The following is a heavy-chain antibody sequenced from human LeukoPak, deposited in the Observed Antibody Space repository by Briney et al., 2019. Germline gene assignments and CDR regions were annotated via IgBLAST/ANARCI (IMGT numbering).Heavy chain of an antibody. Sequence: ASVKVSCKASGYTFTTYAMHWVRQAPGQRLEWMGWINAGNGNTKYSQKFQARVTITRDTSASTAYTELSSLRSEDTAVYYCARDPIGSRWPYYFDYWGQGTLVTVSS. CDR3: ARDPIGSRWPYYFDY. D-gene: IGHD6-13*01. CDR2: INAGNGNT. V-gene: IGHV1-3*01. CDR1: GYTFTTYA. J-gene: IGHJ4*02.